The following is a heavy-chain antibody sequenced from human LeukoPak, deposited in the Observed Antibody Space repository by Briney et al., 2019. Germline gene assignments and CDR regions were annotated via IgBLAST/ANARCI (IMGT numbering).Heavy chain of an antibody. CDR3: TRDSRLGGHYYDSSGYYLYYFDY. Sequence: ASVKVSCKASGYTFTSYGISWVRQAPGQGLEWMGWISAYYGNTNYAQKLQGRVTMTTDTSTSTAYMELRSLRSDDTAVYYCTRDSRLGGHYYDSSGYYLYYFDYWGQGTLVTVSS. CDR2: ISAYYGNT. V-gene: IGHV1-18*01. J-gene: IGHJ4*02. CDR1: GYTFTSYG. D-gene: IGHD3-22*01.